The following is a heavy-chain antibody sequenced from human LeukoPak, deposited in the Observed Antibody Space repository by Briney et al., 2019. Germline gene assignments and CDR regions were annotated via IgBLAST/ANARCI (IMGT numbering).Heavy chain of an antibody. Sequence: PSVTLSLTCAVYGGSFSAYYWTWIRQSPRKGLEWIGEINDSGSTKSNPSLKSRVTISVDPSKNQFSLNLTSVTAADTAVYFCARTPNYYDSSGRQFAYDIWGQGTKVIVS. CDR1: GGSFSAYY. J-gene: IGHJ3*02. CDR2: INDSGST. D-gene: IGHD3-22*01. CDR3: ARTPNYYDSSGRQFAYDI. V-gene: IGHV4-34*01.